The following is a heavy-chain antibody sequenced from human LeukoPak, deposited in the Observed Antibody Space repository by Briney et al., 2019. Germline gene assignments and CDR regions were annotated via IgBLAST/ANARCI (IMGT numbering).Heavy chain of an antibody. Sequence: SQTLSLTCTVSGGSISSGGYSWAWIRRPPGKGREWIGYIYHSGSTYYNPSLKSRVTISVDRSKNQFSLKLSSVTAADTAVYYCASTGDSDYFDYWGQGTLVTVSS. CDR2: IYHSGST. CDR1: GGSISSGGYS. CDR3: ASTGDSDYFDY. D-gene: IGHD7-27*01. J-gene: IGHJ4*02. V-gene: IGHV4-30-2*01.